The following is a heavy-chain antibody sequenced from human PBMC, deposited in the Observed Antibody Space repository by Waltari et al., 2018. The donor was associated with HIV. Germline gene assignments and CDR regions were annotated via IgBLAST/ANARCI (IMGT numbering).Heavy chain of an antibody. V-gene: IGHV3-48*04. CDR3: ARDPFVGMVVAYYFDY. Sequence: EVQVVESGGGLVQPGGSLRLSCTASGFPLSNLGLNWVRQAPGKGLEWISYISSSRSTIYADSVKGRFTISRDNAKNSLYLQMNSLRAEDTAVYYCARDPFVGMVVAYYFDYWGQGTVVTVSS. CDR1: GFPLSNLG. J-gene: IGHJ4*02. CDR2: ISSSRSTI. D-gene: IGHD2-15*01.